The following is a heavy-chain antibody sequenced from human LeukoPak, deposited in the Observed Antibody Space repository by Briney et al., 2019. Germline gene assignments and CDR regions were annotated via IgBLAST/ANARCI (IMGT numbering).Heavy chain of an antibody. CDR1: GFTFSSYE. V-gene: IGHV3-23*01. CDR2: ISGSGGST. CDR3: AKDRRRYYYGSGSYLGTDY. D-gene: IGHD3-10*01. Sequence: GGSLRLSCAASGFTFSSYEMTWVRQAPGKGLEWVSAISGSGGSTYYADSVKGRFTISRDNSKNTLYLQMNSLRAEDTAVYYCAKDRRRYYYGSGSYLGTDYWGQGTLVTVSS. J-gene: IGHJ4*02.